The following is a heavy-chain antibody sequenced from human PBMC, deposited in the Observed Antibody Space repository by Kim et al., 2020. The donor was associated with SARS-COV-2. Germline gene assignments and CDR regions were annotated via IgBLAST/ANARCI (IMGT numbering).Heavy chain of an antibody. D-gene: IGHD6-13*01. CDR2: INHSGST. CDR3: ARGRYSSSWYGGLNSFDP. CDR1: GGSFSGYY. J-gene: IGHJ5*02. Sequence: SETLSLTCAVYGGSFSGYYWSWIRQPPGKGLEWIGEINHSGSTNYNPSLKSRVTISVDTSKNQFSLKLSSVTAADTAVYYCARGRYSSSWYGGLNSFDP. V-gene: IGHV4-34*01.